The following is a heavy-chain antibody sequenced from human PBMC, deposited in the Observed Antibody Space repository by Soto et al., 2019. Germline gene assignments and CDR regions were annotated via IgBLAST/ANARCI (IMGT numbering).Heavy chain of an antibody. CDR1: GFTFRSNW. Sequence: LSRSCSASGFTFRSNWMSWVRQAPGRGLEWVANIKPDGSGKYYLDSVRGRFTISRDNAENSLFLQIDSLRVEDTAVYYCARDVGVQELDYWGQGTLVTVSS. D-gene: IGHD1-1*01. CDR3: ARDVGVQELDY. CDR2: IKPDGSGK. V-gene: IGHV3-7*01. J-gene: IGHJ4*02.